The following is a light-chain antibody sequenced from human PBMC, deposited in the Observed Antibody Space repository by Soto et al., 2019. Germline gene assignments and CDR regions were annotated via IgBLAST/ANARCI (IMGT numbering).Light chain of an antibody. J-gene: IGLJ1*01. CDR1: SGHSNYA. CDR3: QTWGTGIRV. V-gene: IGLV4-69*01. CDR2: VNSDGSH. Sequence: QLVLTQSPSASASLGVSVKLTCTLSSGHSNYAIAWHQQQPEKGPRYLMKVNSDGSHRKGDGIPDRFSGSSSGAQRYLTISSLQSEDEADYYCQTWGTGIRVFGTGTKLTVL.